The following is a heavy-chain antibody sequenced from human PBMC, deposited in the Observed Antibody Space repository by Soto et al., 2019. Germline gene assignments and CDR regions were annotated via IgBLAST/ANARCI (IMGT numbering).Heavy chain of an antibody. D-gene: IGHD1-26*01. CDR3: ARDNPTGGVGYYYYGMDV. Sequence: SETLSLTCTVSGGSISSGGYYWSWIRQHPGKGLEWIGYIYYSGSTYYNPSLKSRVTISVDTSKNQFSLKLSSVTAADTAVYYCARDNPTGGVGYYYYGMDVGGQGTTVTVSS. CDR1: GGSISSGGYY. CDR2: IYYSGST. J-gene: IGHJ6*02. V-gene: IGHV4-31*03.